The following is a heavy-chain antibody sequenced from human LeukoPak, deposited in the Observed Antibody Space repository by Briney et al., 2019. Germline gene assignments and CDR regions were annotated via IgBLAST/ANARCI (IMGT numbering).Heavy chain of an antibody. CDR2: IYYSGST. CDR1: GGSISSYY. D-gene: IGHD3-9*01. V-gene: IGHV4-59*01. J-gene: IGHJ4*02. CDR3: ARGGLRYFDWSSGTTNYYFDY. Sequence: SETLSLTCTVSGGSISSYYWSWIRQPPGKGLEWIGYIYYSGSTNYNPSLKSRVTISVDTSKNQFSLKLSSVTAADTAVYYCARGGLRYFDWSSGTTNYYFDYWGQGTLVTVSS.